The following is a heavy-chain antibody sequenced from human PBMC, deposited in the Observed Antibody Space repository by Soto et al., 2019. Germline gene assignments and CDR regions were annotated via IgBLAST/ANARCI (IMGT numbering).Heavy chain of an antibody. J-gene: IGHJ4*02. CDR1: GYTFTSYY. CDR3: ARVGPYYYDSSGYSPSFDY. V-gene: IGHV1-46*01. CDR2: INPSGGST. Sequence: ASVKVSCKASGYTFTSYYMHWVRQAPGQGLEWMGIINPSGGSTSYAQKFQGRVTMTRDTSTSTVYMELSSLRSEDTAVYYCARVGPYYYDSSGYSPSFDYWGQGTLVTVSP. D-gene: IGHD3-22*01.